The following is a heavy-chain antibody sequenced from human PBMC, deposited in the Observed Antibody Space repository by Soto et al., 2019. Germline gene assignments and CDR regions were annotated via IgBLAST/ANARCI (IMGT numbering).Heavy chain of an antibody. V-gene: IGHV5-51*01. Sequence: SLKISCKGSGYSFTSYWIGWVRQMPGKGLEWMGIIYPGDSDTRYSPSFQGQVTISADKSISTAYLQWSSLKASDTAMYYCASRTNSGYDSYYMDVWGKGTTVTVSS. J-gene: IGHJ6*03. CDR2: IYPGDSDT. D-gene: IGHD2-8*01. CDR3: ASRTNSGYDSYYMDV. CDR1: GYSFTSYW.